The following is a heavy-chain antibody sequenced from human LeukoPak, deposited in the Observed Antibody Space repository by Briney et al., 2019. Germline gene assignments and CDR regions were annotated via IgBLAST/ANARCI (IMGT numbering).Heavy chain of an antibody. J-gene: IGHJ4*02. CDR3: AKDPAYYDFWSGYYPFDY. D-gene: IGHD3-3*01. V-gene: IGHV3-23*01. CDR1: GFTFSSYA. CDR2: ISGSGGST. Sequence: GGSLRLSCAASGFTFSSYAMSCVRQAPGKGLECVSAISGSGGSTYYADSVKGRFTISRDNSKNTLYLQMNSLRAEDTAVYYCAKDPAYYDFWSGYYPFDYWGQGTLVTVSS.